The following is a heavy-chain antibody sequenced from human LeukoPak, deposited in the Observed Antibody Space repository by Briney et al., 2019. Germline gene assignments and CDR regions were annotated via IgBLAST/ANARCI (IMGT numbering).Heavy chain of an antibody. Sequence: GGSLRLSCAASGFTFSSYAMRWVRQAPGKGLEWVAVISYDGSNKYYADSVKGRFTISRDNSKNTLYLQMNSLRAEDTAVYYCARGGGSMIVVVTFDYWGQGTLVTVSS. D-gene: IGHD3-22*01. V-gene: IGHV3-30-3*01. CDR3: ARGGGSMIVVVTFDY. CDR1: GFTFSSYA. J-gene: IGHJ4*02. CDR2: ISYDGSNK.